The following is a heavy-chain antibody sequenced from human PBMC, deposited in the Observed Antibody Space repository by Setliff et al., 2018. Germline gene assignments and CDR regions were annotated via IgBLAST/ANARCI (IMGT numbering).Heavy chain of an antibody. V-gene: IGHV4-61*02. J-gene: IGHJ6*02. CDR1: GGSISSGTYY. CDR2: IYTSGST. D-gene: IGHD3-10*01. CDR3: AREGEIWFGELLPWGMDV. Sequence: PSETLSLTCTVSGGSISSGTYYWSWIRQPAGKGLEWIGRIYTSGSTNYNPSLKSRVTISVDTSKNQFSLKLSPVTAADTAVYYCAREGEIWFGELLPWGMDVWGQGTTVTVSS.